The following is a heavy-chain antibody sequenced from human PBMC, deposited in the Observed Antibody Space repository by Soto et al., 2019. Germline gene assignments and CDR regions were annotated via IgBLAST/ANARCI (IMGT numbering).Heavy chain of an antibody. CDR3: ARFCSTNSCYYSNTPYFDY. Sequence: GASVKFSCKTSGYTFTNYGVTWVRQAPGQGLEWMGWISTYNGNTNHIEKFQGRVTMTTDTSTSTAYLELRSLTSDDTAVYFCARFCSTNSCYYSNTPYFDYWGQGTLVTVSS. J-gene: IGHJ4*02. CDR2: ISTYNGNT. CDR1: GYTFTNYG. V-gene: IGHV1-18*04. D-gene: IGHD3-22*01.